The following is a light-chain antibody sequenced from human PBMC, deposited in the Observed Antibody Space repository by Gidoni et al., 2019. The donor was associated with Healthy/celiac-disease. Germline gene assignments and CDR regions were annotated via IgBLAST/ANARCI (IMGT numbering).Light chain of an antibody. V-gene: IGLV2-23*01. CDR1: SSDVGSYNL. CDR3: CSYAGSSPVYV. Sequence: QSALTQPASVSGSPGQSITISCTGTSSDVGSYNLVSWYQQPPGKAPKLMIYEGSKRPSGVSNRFSGSKSGNTASLTISGLQAEDEADYYCCSYAGSSPVYVFGTGTKVTVL. CDR2: EGS. J-gene: IGLJ1*01.